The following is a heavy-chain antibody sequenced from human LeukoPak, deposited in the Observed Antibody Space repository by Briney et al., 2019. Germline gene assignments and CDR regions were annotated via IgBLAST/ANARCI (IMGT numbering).Heavy chain of an antibody. CDR2: FIPIFGSA. V-gene: IGHV1-69*13. CDR1: GGTLSSFA. D-gene: IGHD3-10*01. J-gene: IGHJ6*02. Sequence: SVKVSCKASGGTLSSFAISWVRQAPGQGLEWMGGFIPIFGSAKYAQKFQGRVTITADESTSTAYMELSSLRSDDTAVYYCARAHVVVLGGALGGMDVWGQGTTVTVSS. CDR3: ARAHVVVLGGALGGMDV.